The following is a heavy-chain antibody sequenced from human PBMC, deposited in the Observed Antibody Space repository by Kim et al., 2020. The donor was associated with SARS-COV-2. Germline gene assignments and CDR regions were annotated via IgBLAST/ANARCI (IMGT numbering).Heavy chain of an antibody. Sequence: GGSLRLSCAASGFMFSKYWMSWVRQAPGKGLAWVAHITPADHEKLYVDSVKGRFTISRDNAKNSLFLQMNSLRVEDTGVYYCARAPAAGLERDFDYWGQGTLVTVSS. CDR3: ARAPAAGLERDFDY. CDR2: ITPADHEK. J-gene: IGHJ4*02. CDR1: GFMFSKYW. V-gene: IGHV3-7*01. D-gene: IGHD6-13*01.